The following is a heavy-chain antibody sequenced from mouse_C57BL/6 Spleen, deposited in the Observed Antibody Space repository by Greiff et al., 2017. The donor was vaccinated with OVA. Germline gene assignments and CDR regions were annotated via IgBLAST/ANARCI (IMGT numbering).Heavy chain of an antibody. CDR1: GFSLTSYG. Sequence: VKVVESGPGLVAPSQSLSITCTVSGFSLTSYGVHWVRQPPGKGLEWLVVIWSDGSTTYNSALKSILSISKDNSKSQVFLKMNSLQTDDTSMYYCSRPLNWDGGAMDYWGQGTSVTVSS. J-gene: IGHJ4*01. V-gene: IGHV2-6*03. CDR3: SRPLNWDGGAMDY. CDR2: IWSDGST. D-gene: IGHD4-1*02.